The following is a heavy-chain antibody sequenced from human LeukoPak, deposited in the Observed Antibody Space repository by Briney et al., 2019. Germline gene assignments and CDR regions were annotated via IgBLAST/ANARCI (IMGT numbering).Heavy chain of an antibody. Sequence: PGGSLRLSCAASGFTVSSNYMSWVRQAPGKGLEWVSVIYSGGSTYYADSVKGRFTISRGNSKNTLYLQMNSLRAEDTAVYYCARVIFDILTGYYLDYWGQGTLVTVSS. D-gene: IGHD3-9*01. CDR3: ARVIFDILTGYYLDY. J-gene: IGHJ4*02. CDR2: IYSGGST. CDR1: GFTVSSNY. V-gene: IGHV3-53*01.